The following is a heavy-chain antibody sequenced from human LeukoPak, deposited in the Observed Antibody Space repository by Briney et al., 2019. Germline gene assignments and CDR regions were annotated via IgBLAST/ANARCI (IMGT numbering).Heavy chain of an antibody. CDR3: AKYAAATLYYFVH. CDR1: GFTVKSNY. V-gene: IGHV3-53*01. Sequence: PGGSLRLSCAASGFTVKSNYMSWGRQAPGKGLEWVSVIYSGGSTYYADSVKGRSTISRDNSKNTLYLRMNSLRAEDTAVYYCAKYAAATLYYFVHWGQGTLVTVSS. D-gene: IGHD2-15*01. J-gene: IGHJ4*02. CDR2: IYSGGST.